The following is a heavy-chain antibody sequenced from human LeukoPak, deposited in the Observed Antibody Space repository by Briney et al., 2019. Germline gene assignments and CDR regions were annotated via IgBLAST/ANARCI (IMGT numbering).Heavy chain of an antibody. Sequence: SETLSLTCTVSGGSMSSSSYYWGWICQPPGKGLEWIGSINYSGRAYYNPSLKSRVTISVDTSKNQFSLEVNSVTAADTALYYCARRNWNYENWFDPWGQGTLVTVSS. V-gene: IGHV4-39*01. CDR2: INYSGRA. CDR1: GGSMSSSSYY. J-gene: IGHJ5*02. CDR3: ARRNWNYENWFDP. D-gene: IGHD1-7*01.